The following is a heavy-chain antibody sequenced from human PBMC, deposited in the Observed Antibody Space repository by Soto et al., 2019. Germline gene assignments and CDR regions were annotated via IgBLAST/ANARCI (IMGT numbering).Heavy chain of an antibody. CDR1: GGSISSYY. Sequence: SETLSLTCTVSGGSISSYYWSWIRQPPGKGLECIGYIYYSGSTNYNPSLKSRVTISVDTSKNQFSLKLSSVTAADTAVFYCASYGGNSAYSFDYWGQGTLVTVSS. D-gene: IGHD4-17*01. CDR2: IYYSGST. V-gene: IGHV4-59*01. J-gene: IGHJ4*02. CDR3: ASYGGNSAYSFDY.